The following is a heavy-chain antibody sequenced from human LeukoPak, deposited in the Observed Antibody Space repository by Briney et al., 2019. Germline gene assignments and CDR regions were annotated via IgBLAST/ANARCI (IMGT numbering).Heavy chain of an antibody. CDR2: IYPGDSDT. V-gene: IGHV5-51*01. CDR3: ARHDVWTVPSPIAFDI. D-gene: IGHD3/OR15-3a*01. CDR1: GYTFSSYW. J-gene: IGHJ3*02. Sequence: GESLKISCKGSGYTFSSYWIGWVRQVPGKGLEWMGIIYPGDSDTRYNPSFQGQVAISADKSVSTAYLQWSSLKAPDTAIYYRARHDVWTVPSPIAFDIWGQGTMVTVSS.